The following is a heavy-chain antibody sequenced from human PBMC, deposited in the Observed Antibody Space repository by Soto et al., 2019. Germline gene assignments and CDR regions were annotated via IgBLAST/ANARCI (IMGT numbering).Heavy chain of an antibody. J-gene: IGHJ4*02. V-gene: IGHV3-21*01. CDR1: GFTFSSYS. CDR2: ISSSSSYI. D-gene: IGHD5-18*01. Sequence: GGSLRLSCAASGFTFSSYSMNWVRQAPGKGLEWVSSISSSSSYIYYADSVKGRFTISRDNAKNSLYLQMNSLRAEDTAVYYCARDLSAMVTIDYWGQGTLVTVSS. CDR3: ARDLSAMVTIDY.